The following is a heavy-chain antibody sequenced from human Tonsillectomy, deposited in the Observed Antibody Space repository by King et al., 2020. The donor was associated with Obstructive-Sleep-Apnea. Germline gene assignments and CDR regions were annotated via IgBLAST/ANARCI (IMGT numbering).Heavy chain of an antibody. CDR1: GGSISSSNYY. CDR2: IYYSGST. D-gene: IGHD3-10*01. J-gene: IGHJ6*02. CDR3: ATSPERFGSGIRAQTYGMDV. V-gene: IGHV4-39*07. Sequence: QLQESGPGLVKPSETLSLTCTVSGGSISSSNYYWGWIRQPPGKGLEWIGSIYYSGSTYYNPSLRSRLTISVDTSKNHFSLKLTSVTAADTAVYYCATSPERFGSGIRAQTYGMDVWGQGTTVTVFS.